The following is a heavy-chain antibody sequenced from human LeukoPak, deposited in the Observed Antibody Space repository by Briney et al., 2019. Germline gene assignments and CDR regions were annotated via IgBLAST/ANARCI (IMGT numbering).Heavy chain of an antibody. CDR2: IYTSGST. D-gene: IGHD6-13*01. J-gene: IGHJ4*02. Sequence: SETLSLTCTVSGGSISSYYWSWIRQPPGKGLEWIGYIYTSGSTNYNPSLKSRVTISVDTSKNQFSLKLSSVTAADTAVYYSARHRQSRHSSSWAFDYWGQGTLVTVSS. CDR3: ARHRQSRHSSSWAFDY. CDR1: GGSISSYY. V-gene: IGHV4-4*09.